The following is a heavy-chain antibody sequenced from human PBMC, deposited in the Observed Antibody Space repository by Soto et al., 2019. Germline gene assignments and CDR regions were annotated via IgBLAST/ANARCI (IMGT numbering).Heavy chain of an antibody. Sequence: ASVKVSCKSSGYSFTGYNLRWVRQAPGQGPEWMGWIFPKSGGTKSAQKFQGRVTMTRDTSISTAYMELKRLRSDDTAVYFCAREGMYHYETKDYYPSTYGLDVWGQGTTVTVSS. CDR1: GYSFTGYN. D-gene: IGHD3-16*01. CDR3: AREGMYHYETKDYYPSTYGLDV. J-gene: IGHJ6*02. V-gene: IGHV1-2*02. CDR2: IFPKSGGT.